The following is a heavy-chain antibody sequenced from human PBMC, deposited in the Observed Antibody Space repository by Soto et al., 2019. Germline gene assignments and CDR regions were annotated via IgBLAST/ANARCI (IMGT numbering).Heavy chain of an antibody. D-gene: IGHD2-15*01. J-gene: IGHJ2*01. CDR1: GASITTANYY. CDR2: SSYIENT. V-gene: IGHV4-39*01. Sequence: QLQLQESGPGLVKPSDTLSLTCTVSGASITTANYYWAWIRQPPGTRLEWIGGSSYIENTYYNPSRRSPVTISLDPSKNQFYLTVTSVAAADTAVYYCARRLLRGHWYFDLWGRGTLVTVSS. CDR3: ARRLLRGHWYFDL.